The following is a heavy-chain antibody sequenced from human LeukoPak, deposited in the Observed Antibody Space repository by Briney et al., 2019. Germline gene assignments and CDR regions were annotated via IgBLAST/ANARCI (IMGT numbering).Heavy chain of an antibody. CDR3: AKDRGYSGSHAWFDP. CDR1: GFTFHNNG. CDR2: ISGSSRST. J-gene: IGHJ5*02. V-gene: IGHV3-23*01. D-gene: IGHD1-26*01. Sequence: GGSLRLSCAASGFTFHNNGMSWVRQAPGKGLEWVSAISGSSRSTYHAESVKGRFTISRDNSKNTLYLQMNSLRAEDTAVYYCAKDRGYSGSHAWFDPWGQGTLATVSS.